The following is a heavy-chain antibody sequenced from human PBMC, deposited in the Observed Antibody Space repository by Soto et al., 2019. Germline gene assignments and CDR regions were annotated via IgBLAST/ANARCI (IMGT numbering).Heavy chain of an antibody. D-gene: IGHD3-3*01. CDR3: TRPEGRYFYDARGYYSH. Sequence: GESLKISCKTSGYQFAIHWIAWVRQMPGKGLEWMGAIYPDDSDTRYSPSFQGQVTISVDKSRDTAYLQWGSLKASDTAVYYCTRPEGRYFYDARGYYSHWGQGTLVTVS. CDR1: GYQFAIHW. CDR2: IYPDDSDT. V-gene: IGHV5-51*01. J-gene: IGHJ4*02.